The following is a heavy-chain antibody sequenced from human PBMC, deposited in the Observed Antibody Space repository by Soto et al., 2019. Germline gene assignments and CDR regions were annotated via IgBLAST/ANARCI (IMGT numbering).Heavy chain of an antibody. CDR2: IYYSGST. CDR3: ARDGSEHTKGWRAFDI. J-gene: IGHJ3*02. V-gene: IGHV4-59*01. Sequence: PSETLSLTCTVSGGSISSYYWSWIRQPPGKGLEWIGYIYYSGSTNYNPSLKSRVTISVDTSKNQFSLKLSSVTAADTAVYYCARDGSEHTKGWRAFDIWGQGTMVT. CDR1: GGSISSYY. D-gene: IGHD2-15*01.